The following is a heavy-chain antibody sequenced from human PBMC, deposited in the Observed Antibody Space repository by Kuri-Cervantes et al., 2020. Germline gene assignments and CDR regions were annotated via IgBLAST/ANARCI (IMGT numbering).Heavy chain of an antibody. V-gene: IGHV3-30*14. CDR3: ARDLISAKGGGYGYYFDY. J-gene: IGHJ4*02. CDR2: ISYDGSNK. CDR1: GFTFSSYA. Sequence: GGSLRLSCAASGFTFSSYAMHWVRQAPGKGLEWVAVISYDGSNKYYADSVKGRFTISRDSSKNTLYLQMDSLRVDDTAVYYCARDLISAKGGGYGYYFDYWGQGTVVTVSS. D-gene: IGHD5-18*01.